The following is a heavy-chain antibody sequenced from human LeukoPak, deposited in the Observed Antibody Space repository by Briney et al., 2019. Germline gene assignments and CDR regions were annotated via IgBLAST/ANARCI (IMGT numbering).Heavy chain of an antibody. V-gene: IGHV1-69*06. J-gene: IGHJ6*03. D-gene: IGHD1/OR15-1a*01. CDR2: IIPIFGTA. Sequence: GSSVKVSCKASGGTFSSYAISWVRQAPGQGLEWMGGIIPIFGTANYAQKFQGRVTITADKSTSTAYMELSSLRSEDTAVYYCARGNWNRGYYYYMDVWGKGTTVTVSS. CDR3: ARGNWNRGYYYYMDV. CDR1: GGTFSSYA.